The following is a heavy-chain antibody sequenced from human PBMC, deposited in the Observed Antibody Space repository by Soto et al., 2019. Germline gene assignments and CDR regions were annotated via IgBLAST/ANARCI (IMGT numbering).Heavy chain of an antibody. CDR1: NGSISSYY. V-gene: IGHV4-59*08. D-gene: IGHD1-1*01. J-gene: IGHJ4*02. CDR3: ARHDLLNWNYVET. CDR2: IYYIGST. Sequence: AETLSLTCAASNGSISSYYWSWIRQPPGKGLEWIGYIYYIGSTNYNPSLRSRVTISVDTSKNQFSLKLSSMTAADTAVYYCARHDLLNWNYVETWGQGTLVTVSS.